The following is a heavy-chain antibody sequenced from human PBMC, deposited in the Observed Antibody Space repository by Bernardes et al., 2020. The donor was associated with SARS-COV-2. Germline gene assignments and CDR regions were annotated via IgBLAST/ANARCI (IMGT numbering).Heavy chain of an antibody. J-gene: IGHJ6*03. CDR1: GYTFISYT. CDR2: INADNGNT. V-gene: IGHV1-3*01. D-gene: IGHD3-16*02. Sequence: ASVKVSCKASGYTFISYTMHWVRQAPGQRLEWMGWINADNGNTKYSQKFQGRVTITRDTSASTVYMDLSSLRSEDTAVYYCARSDYVWGSYPPVHYYYMDVWGKGTTVTVSS. CDR3: ARSDYVWGSYPPVHYYYMDV.